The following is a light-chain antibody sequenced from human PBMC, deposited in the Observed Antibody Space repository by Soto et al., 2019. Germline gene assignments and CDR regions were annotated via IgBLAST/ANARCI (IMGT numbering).Light chain of an antibody. CDR1: QSVTTQ. CDR3: QQYGGSTRT. J-gene: IGKJ1*01. V-gene: IGKV3-20*01. Sequence: IVLTQSPGTLSLSPGERATLSCRASQSVTTQLAWYQQKPGQAPRLIIHGASCRATGVPDRITGSGSGTDFTLSISRLEPEDFAVYYCQQYGGSTRTFGQGTKVEIK. CDR2: GAS.